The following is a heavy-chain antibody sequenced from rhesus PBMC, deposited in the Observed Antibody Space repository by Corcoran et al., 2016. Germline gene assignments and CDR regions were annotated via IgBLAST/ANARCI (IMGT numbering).Heavy chain of an antibody. CDR1: GASLSSNN. Sequence: QVQLQESGPGLVKPSETLPLTCAVSGASLSSNNWSWIRQAPGKGLEWIGRIYGSGGSTDYNPSLKSRVTISIDTSKNQFSLKLSSVTAADTAVYYCASGSGWYLGYFEFWGQGALVTVSS. CDR3: ASGSGWYLGYFEF. CDR2: IYGSGGST. D-gene: IGHD6-31*01. J-gene: IGHJ1*01. V-gene: IGHV4S2*01.